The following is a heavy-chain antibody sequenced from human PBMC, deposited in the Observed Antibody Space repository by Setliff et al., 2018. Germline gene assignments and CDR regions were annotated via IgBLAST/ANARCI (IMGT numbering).Heavy chain of an antibody. CDR2: IDHSGST. D-gene: IGHD1-26*01. CDR3: GRPLVGVTTGFEN. CDR1: GYSISSGYY. Sequence: PSETLSLTCAVSGYSISSGYYWGWIRQPPGKGLEWIGSIDHSGSTHYNPSLKSRVTISVDTAKNQFSLKLRSMTAADTAVYYCGRPLVGVTTGFENWGQGTLVTVSS. V-gene: IGHV4-38-2*01. J-gene: IGHJ4*02.